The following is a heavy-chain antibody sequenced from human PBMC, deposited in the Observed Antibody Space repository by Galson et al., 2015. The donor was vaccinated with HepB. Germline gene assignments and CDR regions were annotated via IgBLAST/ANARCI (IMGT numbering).Heavy chain of an antibody. Sequence: SVKVSCKASGYTFTSYGISWVRQAPGQGLEWMGWISAYNGNTNYAQKLQGRVTMTTDTSTSTAYMEPRSLRSDDTAVYYCARPTKAYCSGGSCSPFDYWGQGTLVTVSS. CDR1: GYTFTSYG. CDR3: ARPTKAYCSGGSCSPFDY. D-gene: IGHD2-15*01. CDR2: ISAYNGNT. V-gene: IGHV1-18*01. J-gene: IGHJ4*02.